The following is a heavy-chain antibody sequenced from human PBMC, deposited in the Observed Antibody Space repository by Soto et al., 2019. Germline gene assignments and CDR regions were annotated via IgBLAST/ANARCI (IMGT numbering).Heavy chain of an antibody. CDR3: ARAGSGHLGYAFDI. D-gene: IGHD3-10*01. Sequence: LRLSCAASGFTFSSYDMHWVRQATGKGLEWVSAIGTAGDTYYPGSVKGRFAISRENAKNSLYLQMNSLRAGDTAVYYCARAGSGHLGYAFDIWGQGTMVTVSS. J-gene: IGHJ3*02. CDR1: GFTFSSYD. V-gene: IGHV3-13*01. CDR2: IGTAGDT.